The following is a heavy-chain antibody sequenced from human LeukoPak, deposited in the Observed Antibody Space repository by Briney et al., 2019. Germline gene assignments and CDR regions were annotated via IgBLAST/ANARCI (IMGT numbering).Heavy chain of an antibody. J-gene: IGHJ4*02. V-gene: IGHV3-73*01. Sequence: GGSLRLSCAASGFTFSDSAMHWVRQASGKGLEWVGRIRTKRNNYATAYAASVRGRFTISRDDPKNTAFLQMSSLKTEDTAVYYCTGRDDYGDYWGQGIVVTVSS. CDR3: TGRDDYGDY. CDR2: IRTKRNNYAT. CDR1: GFTFSDSA.